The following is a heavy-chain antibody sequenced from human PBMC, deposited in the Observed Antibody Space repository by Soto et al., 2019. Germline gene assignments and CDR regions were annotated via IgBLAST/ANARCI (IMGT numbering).Heavy chain of an antibody. J-gene: IGHJ4*02. CDR1: GYTFTTYY. CDR3: AKTTGNYYDFVY. D-gene: IGHD1-26*01. CDR2: INPSGGTT. V-gene: IGHV1-46*01. Sequence: QVQLVQSGAEVKKPGASVKVSCKASGYTFTTYYMHWVRQAPGQGLEWMGIINPSGGTTSYAQKFQGRVTMTRDTSTSTLYMEPSSQRSEDTALYYCAKTTGNYYDFVYCGQGTMVTVSS.